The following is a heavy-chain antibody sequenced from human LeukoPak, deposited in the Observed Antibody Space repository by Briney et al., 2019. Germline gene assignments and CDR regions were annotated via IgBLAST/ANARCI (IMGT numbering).Heavy chain of an antibody. CDR1: GYTFTGYY. CDR3: ARDVRDHVLPRGY. V-gene: IGHV1-2*02. J-gene: IGHJ4*02. D-gene: IGHD3-10*01. CDR2: INPNSGGT. Sequence: LGASVKVSCKASGYTFTGYYMHWVRQAPGQGLEWMGWINPNSGGTNYGKKFQGRVTMTRGTSIRTAYMELSRLRSDDTAVYYCARDVRDHVLPRGYWGQGTLVTVSS.